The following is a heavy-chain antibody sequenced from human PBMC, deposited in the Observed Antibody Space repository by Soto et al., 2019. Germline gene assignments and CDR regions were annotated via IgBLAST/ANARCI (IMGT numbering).Heavy chain of an antibody. CDR2: IHYSGTT. CDR1: GGSMKNYF. CDR3: AAGEASSRNLAPYYLDF. J-gene: IGHJ4*02. Sequence: SETLYLTCTVSGGSMKNYFWTWIRQPPGKGLEWIGYIHYSGTTSFFPSYNPSLRSRVTISEDTSKNQFSLKLLSVTTADTAVYFCAAGEASSRNLAPYYLDFWGQGTLVTVSS. V-gene: IGHV4-59*01. D-gene: IGHD6-13*01.